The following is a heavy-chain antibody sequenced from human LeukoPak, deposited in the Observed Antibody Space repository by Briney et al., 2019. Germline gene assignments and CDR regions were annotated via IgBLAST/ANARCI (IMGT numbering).Heavy chain of an antibody. J-gene: IGHJ6*02. V-gene: IGHV4-34*01. Sequence: SETLSLTCAVYGVSFSGYYWSWIRQPPGKGLEWIGEINHSGSTNYNPSLKSRVTISVDTSKNQFSLKLSSVTAADTAVYYCARGPYYYDSRWGYGMDVWGQGTTVTVSS. CDR1: GVSFSGYY. D-gene: IGHD3-22*01. CDR3: ARGPYYYDSRWGYGMDV. CDR2: INHSGST.